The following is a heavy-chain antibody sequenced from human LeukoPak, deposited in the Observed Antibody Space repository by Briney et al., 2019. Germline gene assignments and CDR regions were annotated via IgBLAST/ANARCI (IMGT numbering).Heavy chain of an antibody. CDR2: INWNGGST. V-gene: IGHV3-20*04. Sequence: GGSLRLSCAASGFTFDDYGMSWVRQAPGKGLEWVSGINWNGGSTGHADSVKGRFTISRGNAKNSLYLQMNSLRAEDTAVYYCAELGITMIGGVWGKGTTVTISS. J-gene: IGHJ6*04. D-gene: IGHD3-10*02. CDR3: AELGITMIGGV. CDR1: GFTFDDYG.